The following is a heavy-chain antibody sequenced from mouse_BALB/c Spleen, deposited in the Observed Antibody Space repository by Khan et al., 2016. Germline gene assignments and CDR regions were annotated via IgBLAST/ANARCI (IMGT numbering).Heavy chain of an antibody. CDR1: GYTFTNYG. Sequence: VQLQESGPELKKPGETVKISCKASGYTFTNYGMNWVKQAPGKGLKWMGWINTYTGEPTYADDFKGRFAFSLETSASTAYLQINNLKNEDTATXFFAKVGGVAHYFDYWGQGTTLTVSS. CDR2: INTYTGEP. J-gene: IGHJ2*01. V-gene: IGHV9-3-1*01. D-gene: IGHD1-1*02. CDR3: AKVGGVAHYFDY.